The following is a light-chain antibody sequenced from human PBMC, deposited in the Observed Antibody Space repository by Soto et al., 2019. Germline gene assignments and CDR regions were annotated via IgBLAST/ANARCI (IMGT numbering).Light chain of an antibody. CDR2: DVS. CDR3: CSYAGSYTVV. CDR1: SSDVGDYNY. V-gene: IGLV2-11*01. Sequence: QSVLTQPRSVSGSPGQSVTISCTGTSSDVGDYNYVSWYQLHPGKAPKLMIFDVSKRPSGVPDRFSGSKSGDTASLSISGLQAEDEADYYCCSYAGSYTVVFGGGTKLTVL. J-gene: IGLJ2*01.